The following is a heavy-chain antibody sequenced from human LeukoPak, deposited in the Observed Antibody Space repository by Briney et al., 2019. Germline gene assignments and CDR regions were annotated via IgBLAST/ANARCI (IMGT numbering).Heavy chain of an antibody. D-gene: IGHD2-8*01. V-gene: IGHV4-59*08. CDR3: ARRSTNGPPYYLEY. CDR1: GGSFSGYY. Sequence: SETLSLTCAVYGGSFSGYYWSWIRQPPGKGLEWIGYIYYSGSTNYNPSLKSRVTISVDTSKNQLSLKLNSVTAADTAVYYCARRSTNGPPYYLEYWGQGTPVTVSS. J-gene: IGHJ4*02. CDR2: IYYSGST.